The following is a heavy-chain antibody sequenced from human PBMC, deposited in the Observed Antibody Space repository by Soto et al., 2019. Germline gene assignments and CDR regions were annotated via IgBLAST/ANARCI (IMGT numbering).Heavy chain of an antibody. J-gene: IGHJ4*02. CDR1: GFTFSNYW. CDR3: IRGDGDYHDGNGYLGRH. D-gene: IGHD3-22*01. Sequence: EVQLVESVGDLVQPGGSLRLSCVASGFTFSNYWMHWVRQPPGKGLEWVSRIKNDGSGAYYADSVKGRFTISRDNAKNTLYLQMNSLGAEDTAVYYCIRGDGDYHDGNGYLGRHWGQGTLVTVSS. V-gene: IGHV3-74*01. CDR2: IKNDGSGA.